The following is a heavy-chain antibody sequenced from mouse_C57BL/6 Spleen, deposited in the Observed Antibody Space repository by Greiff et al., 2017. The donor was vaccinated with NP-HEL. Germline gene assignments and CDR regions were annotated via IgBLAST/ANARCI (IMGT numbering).Heavy chain of an antibody. CDR2: IYPGNSDT. CDR1: GYTFTSYW. CDR3: TSYYGYDVWFAY. D-gene: IGHD2-2*01. V-gene: IGHV1-5*01. J-gene: IGHJ3*01. Sequence: EVQLQQSGTVLARPGASVKMSCKTSGYTFTSYWMHWVKQRPGQGLEWIGAIYPGNSDTSYNQKFKGKAKLTAVTSASTAYMELSSLTNEDSAVYYCTSYYGYDVWFAYWGQGTLVTVSA.